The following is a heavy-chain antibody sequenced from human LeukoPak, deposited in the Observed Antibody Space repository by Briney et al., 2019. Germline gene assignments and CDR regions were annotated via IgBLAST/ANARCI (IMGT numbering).Heavy chain of an antibody. Sequence: SETLSLTCAVYGGSFSGYYWSWIRQPAGRGLEWVGRMYSSGSADYNPSLKSRVTMSVDTSKNQFSLKLSAVTAADSAVYYCARDPSHSRGWFDSWGQGTLVTVSS. CDR2: MYSSGSA. CDR1: GGSFSGYY. V-gene: IGHV4-4*07. CDR3: ARDPSHSRGWFDS. D-gene: IGHD6-19*01. J-gene: IGHJ5*01.